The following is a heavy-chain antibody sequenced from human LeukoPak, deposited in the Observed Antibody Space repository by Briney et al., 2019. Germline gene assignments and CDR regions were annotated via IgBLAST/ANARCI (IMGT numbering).Heavy chain of an antibody. CDR3: ARGGPLGDTNRFDF. J-gene: IGHJ4*02. Sequence: GGSLRLSCAASGFTFSSYWMSWVRQAPGKGLEWVANIKQYGSEKYYVDSVKGRFTISRDNSQNTVDLQMDSLRAEDTAVYYCARGGPLGDTNRFDFWGQGILVTVSS. CDR1: GFTFSSYW. D-gene: IGHD1-14*01. V-gene: IGHV3-7*01. CDR2: IKQYGSEK.